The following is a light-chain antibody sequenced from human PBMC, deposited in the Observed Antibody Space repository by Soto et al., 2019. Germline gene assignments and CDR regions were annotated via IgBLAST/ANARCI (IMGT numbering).Light chain of an antibody. Sequence: QSVLTQPASVSGSPGQSITISCTGTNSDVGTHNLVSWYQQHPGKAPKLIIYEGTKRPSGVSNRFSGSKSGNTASLTISGLQAEDEADYYCSSLTTSFTYVFGTGTKVTVL. CDR1: NSDVGTHNL. CDR3: SSLTTSFTYV. CDR2: EGT. V-gene: IGLV2-14*02. J-gene: IGLJ1*01.